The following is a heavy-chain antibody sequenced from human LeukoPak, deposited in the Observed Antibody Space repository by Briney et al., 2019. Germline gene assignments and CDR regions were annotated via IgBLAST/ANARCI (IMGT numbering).Heavy chain of an antibody. J-gene: IGHJ2*01. CDR3: ARDGRGQYYDILTGYSVPHWYFDL. CDR1: GGTFSSYA. Sequence: SVKVSCKASGGTFSSYAISWVRQAPGQGLEWMGGIIPIFGTANYAQKFQGRVAITADESTSTAYMELSSLRSEDTAVYYCARDGRGQYYDILTGYSVPHWYFDLWGRGTLVTVSS. D-gene: IGHD3-9*01. V-gene: IGHV1-69*13. CDR2: IIPIFGTA.